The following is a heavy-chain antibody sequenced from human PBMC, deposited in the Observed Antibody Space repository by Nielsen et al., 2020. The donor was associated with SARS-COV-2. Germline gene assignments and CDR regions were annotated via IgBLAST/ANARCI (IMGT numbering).Heavy chain of an antibody. CDR2: IYYSGST. Sequence: SETLSLTCTVSGGSISSYYWSWIRQPPGKGLEWIGYIYYSGSTNHNPSLKSRVTISVDTSKNQFSLKLSSVTAADTAVYYCASTFTGAAAGTWWFDPWGQGTLVTVSS. CDR3: ASTFTGAAAGTWWFDP. CDR1: GGSISSYY. J-gene: IGHJ5*02. D-gene: IGHD6-13*01. V-gene: IGHV4-59*01.